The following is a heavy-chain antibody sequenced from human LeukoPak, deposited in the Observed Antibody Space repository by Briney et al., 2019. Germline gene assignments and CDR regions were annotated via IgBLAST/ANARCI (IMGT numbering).Heavy chain of an antibody. D-gene: IGHD6-19*01. CDR2: IYTSGST. CDR1: GGSISSGSFH. CDR3: AREEFQGAVAGSPFDY. Sequence: SQTLSLTCIVSGGSISSGSFHWSWIRQPAGKGLEWIGRIYTSGSTNYNPSLKSRVTISVDTSKNQFSLKLSSVTAADTAVYYCAREEFQGAVAGSPFDYWGQGTLVTVSS. V-gene: IGHV4-61*02. J-gene: IGHJ4*02.